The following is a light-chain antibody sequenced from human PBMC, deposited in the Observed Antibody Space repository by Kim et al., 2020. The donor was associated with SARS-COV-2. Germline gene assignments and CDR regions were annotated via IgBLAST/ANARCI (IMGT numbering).Light chain of an antibody. V-gene: IGKV3-20*01. Sequence: EIVLTQSPGTLSLSPGERATLSCRASQSVSSSYLAWYQQKPGQAPRLLIYGASSRATGIPDRFSGSGSGTDFTLTISRLQPEDFAVYYCQQYAGSHWTFGQGTKVDIK. CDR1: QSVSSSY. CDR3: QQYAGSHWT. J-gene: IGKJ1*01. CDR2: GAS.